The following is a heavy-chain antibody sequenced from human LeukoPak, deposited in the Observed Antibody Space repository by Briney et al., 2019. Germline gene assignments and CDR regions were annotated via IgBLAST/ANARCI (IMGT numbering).Heavy chain of an antibody. D-gene: IGHD1-14*01. CDR3: ATSGGPEIIPHSPKYYHYYYMDV. CDR2: FDPEDGET. J-gene: IGHJ6*03. V-gene: IGHV1-24*01. CDR1: GYTLTELS. Sequence: ASVKVSCKVSGYTLTELSMHWVRQAPGKGLEWMGGFDPEDGETIYAQKLQGRVTMTEDTSTDTAYMELSSLRSEDTAVYYCATSGGPEIIPHSPKYYHYYYMDVWGKGTTVTVSS.